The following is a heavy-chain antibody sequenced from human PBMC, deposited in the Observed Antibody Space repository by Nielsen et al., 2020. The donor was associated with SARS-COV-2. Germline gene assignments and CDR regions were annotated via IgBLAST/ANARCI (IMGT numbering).Heavy chain of an antibody. D-gene: IGHD2-2*01. CDR2: INTNTGNP. CDR3: ARDKVVVVPAAMGGYYYYGMDV. J-gene: IGHJ6*02. CDR1: GYTFTSYA. Sequence: ASVKVSCKASGYTFTSYAMNWVRQAPGQGLEWMGWINTNTGNPTYAQGFTGRFVFSLDTSVSTAYLQISSLKAEDTAVYYCARDKVVVVPAAMGGYYYYGMDVWGQGTTVTVSS. V-gene: IGHV7-4-1*02.